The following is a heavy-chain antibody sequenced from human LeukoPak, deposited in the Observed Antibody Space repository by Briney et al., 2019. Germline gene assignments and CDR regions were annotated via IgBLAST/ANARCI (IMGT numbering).Heavy chain of an antibody. CDR2: ISGGGGIT. Sequence: PGGSLRLSCAASGFTFSSYAMNWVRQAPGKGLEWVSGISGGGGITDYADSVKGRFTISRDNSKNTLYLQMNSLRAEDTAVYYCAKNPGYNWNYGYSDYWGQGTLVTVSS. CDR3: AKNPGYNWNYGYSDY. D-gene: IGHD1-7*01. J-gene: IGHJ4*02. V-gene: IGHV3-23*01. CDR1: GFTFSSYA.